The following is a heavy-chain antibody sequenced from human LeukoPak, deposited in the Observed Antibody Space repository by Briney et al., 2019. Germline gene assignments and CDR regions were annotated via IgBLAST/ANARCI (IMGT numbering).Heavy chain of an antibody. CDR1: GGSVSGYY. V-gene: IGHV4-34*01. CDR2: INHSGST. D-gene: IGHD3-9*01. Sequence: SETLSLTCAVYGGSVSGYYWSWIRQPPGKGLEWIGEINHSGSTNYNPSLKSRVTISVDTSKNQFSLKLSSVTAADTAVYYCAREGAYFDWLLYTSAFDIWGQGTMVTVSS. CDR3: AREGAYFDWLLYTSAFDI. J-gene: IGHJ3*02.